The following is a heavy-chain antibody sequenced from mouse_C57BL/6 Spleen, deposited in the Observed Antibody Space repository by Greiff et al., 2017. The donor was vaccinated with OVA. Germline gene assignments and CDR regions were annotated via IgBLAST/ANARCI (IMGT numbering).Heavy chain of an antibody. J-gene: IGHJ3*01. D-gene: IGHD2-1*01. V-gene: IGHV1-26*01. Sequence: EVQLQQSGPELVKPGASVKISCKASGYTFTDYYMNWVKQSHGKSLEWIGDINPNNGGTSYNQKFKGKATLTVDKSSSTAYMELRSLTSEDSAVYYCNYGNFAYWGQGTLVTVSA. CDR1: GYTFTDYY. CDR2: INPNNGGT. CDR3: NYGNFAY.